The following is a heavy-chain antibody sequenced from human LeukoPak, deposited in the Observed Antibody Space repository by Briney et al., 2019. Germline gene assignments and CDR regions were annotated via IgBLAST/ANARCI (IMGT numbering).Heavy chain of an antibody. Sequence: GGSLRLSCAASGFTFSTYWVHWVRQAPGKGLVWVSRINPDGSRTDYADSVKGRFTISRDNVKNTLYLQMNSLRAEDTAVYFCARDLRGNRDYWVQGTLVTVSS. D-gene: IGHD4-23*01. CDR1: GFTFSTYW. V-gene: IGHV3-74*01. CDR2: INPDGSRT. J-gene: IGHJ4*02. CDR3: ARDLRGNRDY.